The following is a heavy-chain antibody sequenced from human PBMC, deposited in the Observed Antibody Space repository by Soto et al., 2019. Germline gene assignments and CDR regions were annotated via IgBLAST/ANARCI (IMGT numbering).Heavy chain of an antibody. CDR3: ARDRRSHYDILTGFKY. D-gene: IGHD3-9*01. Sequence: GGSLRLSCAASGFTFSSYSMNWVRQAPGKGLEWVSSISSSSSYIYYADSVKGRFTISRDNAKNSLYLQMNSLRAEDTAVYYCARDRRSHYDILTGFKYWGQGTLVTVSS. CDR2: ISSSSSYI. V-gene: IGHV3-21*01. J-gene: IGHJ4*02. CDR1: GFTFSSYS.